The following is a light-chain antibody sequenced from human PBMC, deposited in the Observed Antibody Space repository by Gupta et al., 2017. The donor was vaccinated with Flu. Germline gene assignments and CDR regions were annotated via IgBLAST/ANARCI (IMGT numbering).Light chain of an antibody. CDR2: DDS. CDR3: QVWDTSSGHSWV. CDR1: NIDSKS. V-gene: IGLV3-21*03. Sequence: SYVLTQPPSVSVAPGKTARITCEGNNIDSKSVHWYQQRPGQAPVLVVYDDSDRPSGIPERFSGSNSGNTATLTVSGVEAGEEADYYCQVWDTSSGHSWVFGGGTKLTVL. J-gene: IGLJ3*02.